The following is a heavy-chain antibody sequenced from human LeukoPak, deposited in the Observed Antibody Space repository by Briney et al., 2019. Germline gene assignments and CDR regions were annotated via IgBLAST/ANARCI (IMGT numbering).Heavy chain of an antibody. CDR3: ARDSPTNYFDY. CDR2: IYTSGST. Sequence: PSETLSLTCTVSGGSISSGSYYWTWIRQPAGKGLEWIGRIYTSGSTNYSPSLKSRVTISADTSKNQFSLKLSSVTAADTAVYYCARDSPTNYFDYWGQGTLVTVSS. V-gene: IGHV4-61*02. D-gene: IGHD1-14*01. J-gene: IGHJ4*02. CDR1: GGSISSGSYY.